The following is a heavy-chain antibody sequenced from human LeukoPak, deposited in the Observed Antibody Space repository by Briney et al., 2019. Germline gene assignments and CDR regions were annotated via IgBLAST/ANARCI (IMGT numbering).Heavy chain of an antibody. J-gene: IGHJ4*02. CDR1: GGSISSSTYY. CDR3: ATTTRHCDSSGYYPS. CDR2: IYYSGSI. V-gene: IGHV4-39*07. Sequence: SSETLSVICTVSGGSISSSTYYWGWIRQPPGKGLEWIGSIYYSGSIYFNASLKSRVTISIDPSKNQFSLKLSSVTAADTAVYYCATTTRHCDSSGYYPSWGQGTLVTVSS. D-gene: IGHD3-22*01.